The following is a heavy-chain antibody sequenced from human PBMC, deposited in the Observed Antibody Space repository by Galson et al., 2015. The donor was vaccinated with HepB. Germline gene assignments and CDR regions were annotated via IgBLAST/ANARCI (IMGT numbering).Heavy chain of an antibody. Sequence: SVKVSCKASDYTFTSYGISWVRQAPGQGLEWMGWISAYNGNTNYAQKLQGRVTMTTDTSTSTAYMELRSLRSDDTAVYYCARDSLDYGSYSDYYGMDVWGQGTTVTVSS. D-gene: IGHD3-10*01. CDR3: ARDSLDYGSYSDYYGMDV. CDR2: ISAYNGNT. J-gene: IGHJ6*02. V-gene: IGHV1-18*01. CDR1: DYTFTSYG.